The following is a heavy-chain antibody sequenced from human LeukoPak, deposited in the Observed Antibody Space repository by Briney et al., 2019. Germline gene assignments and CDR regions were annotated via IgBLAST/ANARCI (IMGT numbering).Heavy chain of an antibody. J-gene: IGHJ5*02. CDR3: ARAKYGDYGERWFDP. CDR1: GGSISSSNW. D-gene: IGHD4-17*01. CDR2: IYHSGST. V-gene: IGHV4-4*02. Sequence: SETLSLTCGVSGGSISSSNWWSWVRQPPGKGLEWIGEIYHSGSTNHNPSLKSRGTISVDKSKNQISLKLSSVTAADTAVYYCARAKYGDYGERWFDPWGQGTLVTVSS.